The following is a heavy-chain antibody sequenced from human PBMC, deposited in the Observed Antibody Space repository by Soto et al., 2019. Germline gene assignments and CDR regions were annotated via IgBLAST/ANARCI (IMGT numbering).Heavy chain of an antibody. CDR2: IKQDGSEE. Sequence: EMQMVESGGGLVQPGGSLRLSCAASGFTFSTFWMFWMRQAPGKGLEWVATIKQDGSEERYVDSVKGRFTISRDNAKSSLHLQRNSLRVEDTAVYFCAGAPGWLIENWGQGTLVTVSS. CDR1: GFTFSTFW. V-gene: IGHV3-7*04. J-gene: IGHJ4*02. CDR3: AGAPGWLIEN. D-gene: IGHD5-12*01.